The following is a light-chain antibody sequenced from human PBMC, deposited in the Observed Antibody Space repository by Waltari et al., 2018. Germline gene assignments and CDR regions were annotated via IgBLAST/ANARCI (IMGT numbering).Light chain of an antibody. CDR1: QGISSS. Sequence: DIQLTQSPSFLSASVGARVTITCRASQGISSSLAWYQQKPGKAPKLLIYAASTLQSGVPSRFSGSGSGTEFTLTISSLQPEDFATYYCQQLKTFGQGTKVEIK. CDR2: AAS. V-gene: IGKV1-9*01. J-gene: IGKJ1*01. CDR3: QQLKT.